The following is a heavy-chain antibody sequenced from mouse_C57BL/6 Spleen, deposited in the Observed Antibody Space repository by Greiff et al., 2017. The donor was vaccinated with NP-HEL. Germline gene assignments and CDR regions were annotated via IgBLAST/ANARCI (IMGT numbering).Heavy chain of an antibody. CDR2: IDPSDSYT. Sequence: VQLQQPGAELVMPGASVKLSCKASGYTFTSYWMHWVKQRPGQGLEWIGEIDPSDSYTNYNQKFKGKSTLTVDKSSSTAYMQLSSLTSEDSAVYYCARDGNYDYYAMDYWGQGTSVTVSS. D-gene: IGHD2-1*01. CDR3: ARDGNYDYYAMDY. V-gene: IGHV1-69*01. J-gene: IGHJ4*01. CDR1: GYTFTSYW.